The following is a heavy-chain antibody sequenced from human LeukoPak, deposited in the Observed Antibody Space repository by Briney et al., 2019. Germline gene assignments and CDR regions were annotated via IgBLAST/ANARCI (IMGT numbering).Heavy chain of an antibody. J-gene: IGHJ4*02. Sequence: GGSLRLSCAASGFTFSSYAMSWVRQAPGKGLEWVSTISSSGSDTYYAGSVKGRFTISRDNSKNTLYLQMNSLRGEDTAVYYCARGWGFLGYFDYWGQGTLVTVSS. V-gene: IGHV3-23*01. D-gene: IGHD3-16*01. CDR2: ISSSGSDT. CDR3: ARGWGFLGYFDY. CDR1: GFTFSSYA.